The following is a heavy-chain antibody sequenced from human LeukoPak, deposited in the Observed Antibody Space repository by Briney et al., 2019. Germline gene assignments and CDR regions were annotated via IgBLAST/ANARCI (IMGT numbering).Heavy chain of an antibody. D-gene: IGHD6-13*01. Sequence: ASVKVSCKTSGYTFTGYYMHWVRQAPGQGLEWMGWINPNSGGTNYAQKFQGRVTMTRDTSISTAYMELRSLRSDDTAVYYCARELARESSSWSSGDYWGQGTLVTVSS. CDR2: INPNSGGT. J-gene: IGHJ4*02. V-gene: IGHV1-2*02. CDR1: GYTFTGYY. CDR3: ARELARESSSWSSGDY.